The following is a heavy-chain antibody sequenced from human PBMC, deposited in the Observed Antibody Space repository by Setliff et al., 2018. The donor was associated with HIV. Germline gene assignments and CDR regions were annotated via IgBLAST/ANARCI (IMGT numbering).Heavy chain of an antibody. CDR2: IYSSGST. V-gene: IGHV4-39*01. CDR3: ATSAESGFGIHWGVFNI. D-gene: IGHD3-10*01. CDR1: GGSTRTSGYY. Sequence: PSETLSLTCTVSGGSTRTSGYYWGWIRQPPGKGREWIGSIYSSGSTYYNPSLKSRVSISVDTSKNQFSLKLRSMTAADTAVYYCATSAESGFGIHWGVFNIWGQGTRVTVSS. J-gene: IGHJ3*02.